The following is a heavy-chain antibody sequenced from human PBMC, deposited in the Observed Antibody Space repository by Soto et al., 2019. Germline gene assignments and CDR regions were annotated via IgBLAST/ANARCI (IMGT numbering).Heavy chain of an antibody. V-gene: IGHV1-69*12. CDR3: ASDYSGYDPYYYYGMDV. CDR1: GGTFSSYA. CDR2: IIPIFGTA. D-gene: IGHD5-12*01. J-gene: IGHJ6*02. Sequence: QVQLVQSGAEVKKPGSSVKVSCKASGGTFSSYAISWVRQAPGQGLEWMGGIIPIFGTANYAQKFQGRVTITADESTSTAYMELSSLRSEDTAVYYCASDYSGYDPYYYYGMDVWGQGTTVTVSS.